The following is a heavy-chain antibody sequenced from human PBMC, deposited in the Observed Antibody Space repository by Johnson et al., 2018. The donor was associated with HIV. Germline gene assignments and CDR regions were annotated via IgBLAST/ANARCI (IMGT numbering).Heavy chain of an antibody. CDR2: ISNEESNK. CDR1: ASTFINYW. V-gene: IGHV3-30*18. J-gene: IGHJ3*02. CDR3: AKDWARIAAAQFDI. D-gene: IGHD6-13*01. Sequence: QMQLVESVGGLVQPGGSLGFPCAASASTFINYWMNWFRQAPGKGLEWVAVISNEESNKNYADSVKGRFTISRDNSKNTLYLQMNSLRAEDTAVYYCAKDWARIAAAQFDIWGQGTMVTVSS.